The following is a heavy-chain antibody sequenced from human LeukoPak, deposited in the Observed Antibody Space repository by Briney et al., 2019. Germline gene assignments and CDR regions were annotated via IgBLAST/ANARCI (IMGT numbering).Heavy chain of an antibody. D-gene: IGHD6-13*01. Sequence: GGSLRLSCAASGFTFDDYGMSWVRQAPGKGLEWVSGINWNGGSAGYADSVKGRFTISRDNAKNSLYLQMNSLRAEDTAVYYCARDTSSWTLGAYWGQGTRVTVSS. CDR2: INWNGGSA. CDR1: GFTFDDYG. J-gene: IGHJ4*02. CDR3: ARDTSSWTLGAY. V-gene: IGHV3-20*04.